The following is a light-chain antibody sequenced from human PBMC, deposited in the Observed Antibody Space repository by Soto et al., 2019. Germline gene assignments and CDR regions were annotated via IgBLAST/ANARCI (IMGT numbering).Light chain of an antibody. Sequence: EIVLTQSPATLSLSPGDRATLSCRASQSVTSSLAWFQQKPGQAPRLLIYDVSRRAPAIPARFSGSGSGTDFTLTISSLEPEDFAVYYCQQRTTWPTVGGGTKVEIK. V-gene: IGKV3-11*01. CDR3: QQRTTWPT. CDR2: DVS. CDR1: QSVTSS. J-gene: IGKJ4*01.